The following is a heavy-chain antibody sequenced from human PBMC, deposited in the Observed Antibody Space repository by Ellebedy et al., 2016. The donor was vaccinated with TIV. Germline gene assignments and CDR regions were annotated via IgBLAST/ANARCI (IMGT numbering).Heavy chain of an antibody. Sequence: ASVKVSCKASGYTFTSYYMHWVRQAPGQGFEWIGIINPSAGSASYARKFQGRVTMTTDTSTTTAYMELRSLRSDDTAVYFCARGGAQWLRNFDFWGQGTLVTVSS. D-gene: IGHD5-12*01. CDR3: ARGGAQWLRNFDF. CDR2: INPSAGSA. V-gene: IGHV1-46*01. CDR1: GYTFTSYY. J-gene: IGHJ4*02.